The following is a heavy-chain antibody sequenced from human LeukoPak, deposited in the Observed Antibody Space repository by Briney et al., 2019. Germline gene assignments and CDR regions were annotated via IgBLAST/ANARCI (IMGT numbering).Heavy chain of an antibody. CDR2: INPNSGVS. CDR1: GYTFTGYY. Sequence: ASVKVSCKAPGYTFTGYYIHWVRQAPGQGLEWMGWINPNSGVSNHAQKFQGRVSMTKDSSISTAYLELSGLRSVDTAVYYCATGLPHDFQVDYWGQGTLVTVSS. CDR3: ATGLPHDFQVDY. D-gene: IGHD3-3*01. V-gene: IGHV1-2*02. J-gene: IGHJ4*02.